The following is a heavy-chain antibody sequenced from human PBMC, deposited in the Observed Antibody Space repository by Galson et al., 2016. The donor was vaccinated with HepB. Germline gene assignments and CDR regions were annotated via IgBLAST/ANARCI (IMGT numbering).Heavy chain of an antibody. CDR2: ISDSGSNT. V-gene: IGHV3-23*01. J-gene: IGHJ4*02. D-gene: IGHD1-26*01. Sequence: SLRLSCAASGFIFSSCGMSWVRQAPGKGLEWVSTISDSGSNTHYADSVGGRFTISRDNSKNTLYLQMKSLRAEDTAEYYCAKDVGGEAFFEYWGQGALVTVSS. CDR3: AKDVGGEAFFEY. CDR1: GFIFSSCG.